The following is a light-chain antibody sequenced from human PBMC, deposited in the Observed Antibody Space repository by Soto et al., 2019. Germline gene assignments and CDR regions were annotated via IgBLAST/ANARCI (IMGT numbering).Light chain of an antibody. J-gene: IGLJ2*01. CDR1: SSDVGSYNR. CDR3: SLYTSSSTYVV. V-gene: IGLV2-18*01. CDR2: EVS. Sequence: QSALTQPPSVSGSPGQSVTISCTGTSSDVGSYNRVSWYQQPPGTAPKLMIYEVSHRPSGVPDRFSGSKSGNTASLTISGLQAEDEADYYCSLYTSSSTYVVFGGGTQLTVL.